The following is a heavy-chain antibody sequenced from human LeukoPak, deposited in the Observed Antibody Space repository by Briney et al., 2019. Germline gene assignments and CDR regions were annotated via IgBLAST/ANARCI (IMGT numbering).Heavy chain of an antibody. CDR2: INPGGST. V-gene: IGHV4-34*01. J-gene: IGHJ4*02. CDR3: ARLRNYGGKPNLNY. Sequence: SETLSLTRAVYGESFSANYWSWIRQAPERGLEWIGEINPGGSTNCNPSLKSRVTISVDTSKNQFSLNLRSVTAADTAVYYCARLRNYGGKPNLNYWGQGTLVTVSS. CDR1: GESFSANY. D-gene: IGHD4-23*01.